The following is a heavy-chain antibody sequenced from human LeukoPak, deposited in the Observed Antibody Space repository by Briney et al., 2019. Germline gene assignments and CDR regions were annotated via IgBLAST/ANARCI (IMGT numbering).Heavy chain of an antibody. CDR3: ARHSDAVLCYYFHY. Sequence: PGESLKISCEGSGYSFTSYWTGWVRQMPEKGLEWMGIIYPGDSDTRYSPSFQGQVTISADKSISTAYLQWSSLKASDTAMYYCARHSDAVLCYYFHYWGQGTLVTVSS. J-gene: IGHJ4*02. CDR1: GYSFTSYW. D-gene: IGHD4/OR15-4a*01. V-gene: IGHV5-51*01. CDR2: IYPGDSDT.